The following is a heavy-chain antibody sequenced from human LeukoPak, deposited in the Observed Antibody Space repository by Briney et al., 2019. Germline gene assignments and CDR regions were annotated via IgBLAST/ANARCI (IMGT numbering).Heavy chain of an antibody. Sequence: KSSETLSLTCTVSGGSVNSGSYYWSWIRQPPGKRLEWIGYIYYSGSTNYNPFLKSRVTISVDTSKNQFSLKLSSVTAADTAVYYCARRILPHALDYWGQGTLVTVSS. CDR2: IYYSGST. D-gene: IGHD1-14*01. J-gene: IGHJ4*02. V-gene: IGHV4-61*01. CDR3: ARRILPHALDY. CDR1: GGSVNSGSYY.